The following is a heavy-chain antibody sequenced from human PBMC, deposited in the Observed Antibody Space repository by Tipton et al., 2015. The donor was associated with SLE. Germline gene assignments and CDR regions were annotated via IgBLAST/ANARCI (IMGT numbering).Heavy chain of an antibody. CDR3: AGTEQGTGSYYRLVFEI. V-gene: IGHV4-34*01. CDR1: GGSFSGYY. D-gene: IGHD3-10*01. Sequence: TLSLTCAVYGGSFSGYYWSWVRQPPGKGLEWIGEINHSGSTNYNPSLKSRVTISVNTSKNQFSLKLSSVTAADTAVYYCAGTEQGTGSYYRLVFEIWGQGALVTVSS. J-gene: IGHJ4*02. CDR2: INHSGST.